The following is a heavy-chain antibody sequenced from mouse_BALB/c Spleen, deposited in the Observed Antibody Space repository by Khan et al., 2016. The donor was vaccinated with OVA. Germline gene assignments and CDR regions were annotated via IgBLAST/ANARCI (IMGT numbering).Heavy chain of an antibody. CDR3: ARDGNYFYAMDY. CDR2: IDPTNGNT. V-gene: IGHV14-3*02. Sequence: VRLQQSGAELVKPGASVKLSCTASGFNIKDTYMHWVKQRPEQGLEWIGRIDPTNGNTKYDPKFQGKATKTADTSSNTAYLQLSSLTSEDTAVYYCARDGNYFYAMDYWGQGTSVTVSS. J-gene: IGHJ4*01. CDR1: GFNIKDTY. D-gene: IGHD2-1*01.